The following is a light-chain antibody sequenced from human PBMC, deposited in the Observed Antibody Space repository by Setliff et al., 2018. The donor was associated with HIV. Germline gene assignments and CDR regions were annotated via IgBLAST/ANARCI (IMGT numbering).Light chain of an antibody. J-gene: IGLJ3*02. V-gene: IGLV2-8*01. Sequence: SALTQPPSASGSPGQSVTISCTGTSSDVGGYNYVSWYQQHPGNAPKLMIYEVSERPSGVPDRFSGSKSGNTASLTVSGLQAEDEADYYCSSFAGSNNLVFGGGTKSPS. CDR1: SSDVGGYNY. CDR2: EVS. CDR3: SSFAGSNNLV.